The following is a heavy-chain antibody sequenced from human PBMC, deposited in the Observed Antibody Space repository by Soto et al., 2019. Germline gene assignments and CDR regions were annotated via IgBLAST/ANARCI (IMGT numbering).Heavy chain of an antibody. D-gene: IGHD5-12*01. Sequence: SETLSLTCTVSGGSISSYYWSWIRQPPGKGLEWIGYIYYSGSTNYNPSLKSRVTISVDTSKNQFSLKLSSVTAADTAVYYCARANRSGYDFDYWGQGTLVTVSS. CDR2: IYYSGST. J-gene: IGHJ4*02. CDR3: ARANRSGYDFDY. V-gene: IGHV4-59*01. CDR1: GGSISSYY.